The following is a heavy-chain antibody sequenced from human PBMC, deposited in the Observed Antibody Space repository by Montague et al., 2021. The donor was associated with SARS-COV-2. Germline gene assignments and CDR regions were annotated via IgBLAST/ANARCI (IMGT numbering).Heavy chain of an antibody. V-gene: IGHV4-39*07. CDR1: GGSISSSSYY. D-gene: IGHD3-22*01. Sequence: SETLSLTRTLSGGSISSSSYYWGWIRQPPGKGLEWIGSIYYTGSTHYXPSLKSRVTISVDTSKNQFSLKLSSVTAADTAVYYCARDTRIAMLVVVTRYGLDVWGQGTTVTVSS. CDR2: IYYTGST. CDR3: ARDTRIAMLVVVTRYGLDV. J-gene: IGHJ6*02.